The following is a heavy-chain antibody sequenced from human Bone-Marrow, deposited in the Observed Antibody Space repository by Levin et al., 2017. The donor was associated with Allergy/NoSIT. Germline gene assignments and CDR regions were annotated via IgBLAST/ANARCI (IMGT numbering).Heavy chain of an antibody. Sequence: GGSLRLSCAASGFTFSTHSMSWVRQAPGKGLEWVAFSGHRGTTYYANSVRGRFTISRDNSANALHLRMTSLRADDTAVYFCASVRDGYNYFDYWGQGTLVTVSS. J-gene: IGHJ4*02. CDR2: SGHRGTT. CDR1: GFTFSTHS. D-gene: IGHD5-24*01. CDR3: ASVRDGYNYFDY. V-gene: IGHV3-48*01.